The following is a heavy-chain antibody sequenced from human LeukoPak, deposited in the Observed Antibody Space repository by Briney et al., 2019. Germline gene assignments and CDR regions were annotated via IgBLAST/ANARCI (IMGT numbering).Heavy chain of an antibody. Sequence: SETLSLTCAVYGGSFSGYYWSWIRQPPGKGLEWIGEINHSGSTNYNPSLKSRVTISVDTSKNQFSLKLSSVTAADTAVYYCARSWGSGDYWTFDYWGQGTLVTVSS. V-gene: IGHV4-34*01. J-gene: IGHJ4*02. CDR2: INHSGST. CDR1: GGSFSGYY. CDR3: ARSWGSGDYWTFDY. D-gene: IGHD4-17*01.